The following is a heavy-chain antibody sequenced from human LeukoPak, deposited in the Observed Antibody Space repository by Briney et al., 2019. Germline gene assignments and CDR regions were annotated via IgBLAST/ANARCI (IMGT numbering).Heavy chain of an antibody. J-gene: IGHJ4*02. V-gene: IGHV4-34*01. CDR3: ARGSTTPRYSSSPTGFDYWAIRSASRYSSKPTGFDD. CDR1: GGSSSGYL. D-gene: IGHD6-13*01. CDR2: INHSGST. Sequence: ETPSDSRAEYGGSSSGYLQSWMRQPPGKGLEWIGEINHSGSTNYNPSLKSRVTISVDTSKNQFSLKLSSVTAADTAVYYCARGSTTPRYSSSPTGFDYWAIRSASRYSSKPTGFDDCGQATLVTVSS.